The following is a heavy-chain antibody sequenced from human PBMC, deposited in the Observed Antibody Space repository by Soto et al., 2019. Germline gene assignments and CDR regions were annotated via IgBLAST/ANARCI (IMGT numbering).Heavy chain of an antibody. D-gene: IGHD3-9*01. Sequence: QVQLQESGPGLVKPSQTLSLTCTVSGGSISSGGYYWSWIRQHPGKGLEWIGYIYYSGSTYYNPSLKSRVTTSVDTSKHQFSLKLSSVTAADTAVYYCARTALRYFDPFVWFDPWGQGTLVTVSS. V-gene: IGHV4-31*03. J-gene: IGHJ5*02. CDR3: ARTALRYFDPFVWFDP. CDR2: IYYSGST. CDR1: GGSISSGGYY.